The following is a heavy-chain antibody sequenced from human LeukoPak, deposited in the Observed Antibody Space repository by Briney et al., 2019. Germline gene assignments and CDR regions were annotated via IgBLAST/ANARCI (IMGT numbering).Heavy chain of an antibody. V-gene: IGHV3-7*01. CDR3: ARDRESESDSEGDY. CDR2: IKQGGSEI. D-gene: IGHD4-11*01. J-gene: IGHJ4*02. Sequence: PGGSLRLSCSASVFTFSRFWMSWVYQAPGKGLEYVALIKQGGSEIYHMDSVKGRFTISRDDATNSLYLQMNSLRVEDTALYYCARDRESESDSEGDYWGQGTLVTVSS. CDR1: VFTFSRFW.